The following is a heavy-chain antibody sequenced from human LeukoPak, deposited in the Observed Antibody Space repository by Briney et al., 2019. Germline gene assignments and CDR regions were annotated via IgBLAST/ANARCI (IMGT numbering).Heavy chain of an antibody. Sequence: SETLSLTCTVSGGSISSSYWSWIRQPPGKGLEWTGYIYYSGSTNYNPSLKSRVTISVDTSKNQFSLKLSSVTAADTAVYYCAREAAANDAFDIWGQGTMVTVSS. D-gene: IGHD6-13*01. CDR2: IYYSGST. CDR3: AREAAANDAFDI. CDR1: GGSISSSY. J-gene: IGHJ3*02. V-gene: IGHV4-59*01.